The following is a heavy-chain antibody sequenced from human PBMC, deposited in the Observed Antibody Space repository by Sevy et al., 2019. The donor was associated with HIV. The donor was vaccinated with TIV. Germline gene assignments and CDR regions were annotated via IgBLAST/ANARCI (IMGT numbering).Heavy chain of an antibody. Sequence: GGSLRLSCAVSGFSFDSYGMTWVRQAPGKGLEWVSGISGSGTRTYYADSVKGRFSISRDNSKNRLYLQMNSLRSEEKALYYWAKGGGGHYDPDEIGYYFYYYNMDVWGKGTTVTVSS. CDR2: ISGSGTRT. J-gene: IGHJ6*03. CDR3: AKGGGGHYDPDEIGYYFYYYNMDV. D-gene: IGHD3-22*01. V-gene: IGHV3-23*01. CDR1: GFSFDSYG.